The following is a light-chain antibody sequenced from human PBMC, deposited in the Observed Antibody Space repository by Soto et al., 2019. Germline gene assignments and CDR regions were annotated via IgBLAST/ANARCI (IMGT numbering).Light chain of an antibody. V-gene: IGKV1-9*01. CDR1: QGISSL. CDR3: QQVNGYPHT. J-gene: IGKJ2*01. Sequence: DIQLTQSPSFLSASVGDRVTITCRARQGISSLLAWYQQIPGKGPKLLIYAASTLQSGVPSRFSGSGYGTDFTLAISSLQPEDFATYYCQQVNGYPHTFGQGTNLEIK. CDR2: AAS.